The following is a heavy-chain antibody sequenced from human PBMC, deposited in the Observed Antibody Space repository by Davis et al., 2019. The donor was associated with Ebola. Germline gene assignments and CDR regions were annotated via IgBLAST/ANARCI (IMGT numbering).Heavy chain of an antibody. CDR1: GGTSNSYA. CDR2: IIPIFRTP. J-gene: IGHJ6*02. CDR3: ANLRSGSGWFGGYYGMDV. D-gene: IGHD6-19*01. Sequence: SVKVSCKASGGTSNSYAISWVRQAPGQGLEWMGGIIPIFRTPNYAQKFQDRVTITADRSTTTAYLEVSSLRSEDTAVYYCANLRSGSGWFGGYYGMDVWGQGTTVIVSS. V-gene: IGHV1-69*06.